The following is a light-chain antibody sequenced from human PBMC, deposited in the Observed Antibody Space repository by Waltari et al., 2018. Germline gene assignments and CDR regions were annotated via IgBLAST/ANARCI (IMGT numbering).Light chain of an antibody. J-gene: IGLJ3*02. CDR3: LLYMGSGIWA. Sequence: WYRPSPGQTRRAVFYKENTRSSGVPIRFSGSVIGNRAVLMFTGAQAEDESTYYCLLYMGSGIWAFGGGNKLTVL. CDR2: KEN. V-gene: IGLV8-61*01.